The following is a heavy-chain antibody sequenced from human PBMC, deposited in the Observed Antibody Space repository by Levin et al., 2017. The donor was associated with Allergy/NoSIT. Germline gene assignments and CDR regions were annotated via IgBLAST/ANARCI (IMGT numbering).Heavy chain of an antibody. CDR1: GFTFSDYY. V-gene: IGHV3-11*01. D-gene: IGHD3-16*01. J-gene: IGHJ6*02. Sequence: GESLKISCAASGFTFSDYYMSWIRQAPGKGLEWVSYISSSGSTIYYADSVKGRFTISRDNAKNSLYLQMNSLRAEDTAVYYCARGGKQPSAWGYYYYGMDGWGQGTTVTVSS. CDR2: ISSSGSTI. CDR3: ARGGKQPSAWGYYYYGMDG.